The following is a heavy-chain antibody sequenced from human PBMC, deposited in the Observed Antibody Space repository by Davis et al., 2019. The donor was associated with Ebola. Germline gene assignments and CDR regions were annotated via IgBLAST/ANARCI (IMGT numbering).Heavy chain of an antibody. J-gene: IGHJ4*02. D-gene: IGHD2-8*01. CDR1: GFTFSSYW. CDR2: IKQDGSEK. Sequence: GESLKISCAASGFTFSSYWMSWVRQAPGKGLEWVANIKQDGSEKYYVDSVKGRFTISRDNAKNSLNLQMNSLRVEDTAVYYCVVRDERALGYWGQGTLVTVSS. CDR3: VVRDERALGY. V-gene: IGHV3-7*01.